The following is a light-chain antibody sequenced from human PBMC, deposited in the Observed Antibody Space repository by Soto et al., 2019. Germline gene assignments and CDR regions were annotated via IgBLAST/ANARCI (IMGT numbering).Light chain of an antibody. CDR1: QSISNK. J-gene: IGKJ5*01. CDR3: QQHNNWFLIS. V-gene: IGKV3-15*01. Sequence: EIVMTQSPATLSVSPGERATLSCMVSQSISNKLAWYQQKPGQPPRLLIYDTSTRATGIPARFSGSGSGTEFTLTINSLQSEDLAVYYCQQHNNWFLISFGQGTRREIK. CDR2: DTS.